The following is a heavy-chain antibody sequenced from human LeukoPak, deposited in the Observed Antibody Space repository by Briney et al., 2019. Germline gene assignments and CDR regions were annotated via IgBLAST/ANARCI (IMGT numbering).Heavy chain of an antibody. Sequence: GGSLRLSCAASGFTFSDYYMNWIRQAPGKGLEWISYISSSGSAIYYADSVKGRFTISRDNAENSLYLQMNSLRAEDTAVYYCARDSSSWPDYWGQETLVTVSS. V-gene: IGHV3-11*01. D-gene: IGHD6-13*01. J-gene: IGHJ4*02. CDR3: ARDSSSWPDY. CDR1: GFTFSDYY. CDR2: ISSSGSAI.